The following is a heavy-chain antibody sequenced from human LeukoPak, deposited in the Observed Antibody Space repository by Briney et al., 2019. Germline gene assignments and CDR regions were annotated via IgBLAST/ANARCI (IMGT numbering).Heavy chain of an antibody. CDR3: ARVLAMIRGAPFDY. V-gene: IGHV7-4-1*02. CDR1: GYTFTSYD. Sequence: ASVKVSCKASGYTFTSYDINWVRQATGQGLEWMGWINTNTGNPTYAQGFTGRFVFSLDTSVSTAYLQISSLKAEDTAVYYCARVLAMIRGAPFDYWGQGTLVTVSS. J-gene: IGHJ4*02. D-gene: IGHD3-10*01. CDR2: INTNTGNP.